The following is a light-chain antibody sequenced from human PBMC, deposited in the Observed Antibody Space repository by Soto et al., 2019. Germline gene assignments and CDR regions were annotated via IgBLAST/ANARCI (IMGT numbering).Light chain of an antibody. V-gene: IGLV2-14*03. Sequence: QSALTQPASVSGSPGQSITISCTGTDSDVGPYDFVSWYQQHLGKAPKLVIYDVTNRPSGVSNRFSGSKSDNTASLIISGLQPEDEADYYCSSYTTSSTVIFGGGTKVTVL. CDR1: DSDVGPYDF. CDR3: SSYTTSSTVI. CDR2: DVT. J-gene: IGLJ2*01.